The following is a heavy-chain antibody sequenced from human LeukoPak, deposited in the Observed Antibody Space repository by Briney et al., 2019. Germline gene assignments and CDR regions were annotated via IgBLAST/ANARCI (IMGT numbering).Heavy chain of an antibody. CDR3: ARVGGIVVVTEMVFDP. V-gene: IGHV1-2*02. J-gene: IGHJ5*02. CDR1: GYTFTVYY. D-gene: IGHD2-21*02. Sequence: ASVKVSCKASGYTFTVYYMHWVRQAPGQGLEWMGCINPNSGGTNYAQKFHGRVTMTRDTSISTAYMELSRLRSDDTAVYYCARVGGIVVVTEMVFDPWGQGTLVTVSS. CDR2: INPNSGGT.